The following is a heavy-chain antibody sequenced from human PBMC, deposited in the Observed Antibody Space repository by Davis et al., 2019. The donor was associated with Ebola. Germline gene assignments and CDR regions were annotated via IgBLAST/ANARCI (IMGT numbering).Heavy chain of an antibody. V-gene: IGHV3-7*01. D-gene: IGHD5-12*01. J-gene: IGHJ3*02. CDR3: AREREGRANTYVYDAFDS. CDR1: GFIFSGYW. CDR2: IKEDESVK. Sequence: PGGSLRLSCAASGFIFSGYWMSWVRQTPERGLELVANIKEDESVKNYLESVKGRFTISRDNSKNTLYLQMNSLRAEDTAVYYCAREREGRANTYVYDAFDSWGQGTTVTVSA.